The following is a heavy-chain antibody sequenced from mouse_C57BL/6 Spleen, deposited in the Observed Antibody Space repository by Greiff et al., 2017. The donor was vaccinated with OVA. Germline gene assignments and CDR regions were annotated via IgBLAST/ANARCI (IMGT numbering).Heavy chain of an antibody. CDR2: IWSGGST. CDR3: ARPLYYSNYEFAY. J-gene: IGHJ3*01. V-gene: IGHV2-2*01. Sequence: VQLVESGPGLVQPSQSLSITCTVSGFSLTSYGVHWVRQSPGKGLEWLGVIWSGGSTDYNAAFISRLSISKDNSKSQVFFKMNSLQADDTAIYYCARPLYYSNYEFAYWGQGTLVTVSA. D-gene: IGHD2-5*01. CDR1: GFSLTSYG.